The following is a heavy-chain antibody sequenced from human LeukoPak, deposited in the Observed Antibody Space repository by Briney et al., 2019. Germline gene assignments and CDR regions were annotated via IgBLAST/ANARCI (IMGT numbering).Heavy chain of an antibody. CDR3: ARDPYSGNYGNYYYYYMDV. D-gene: IGHD1-26*01. CDR2: ITSSDTYI. V-gene: IGHV3-21*01. Sequence: PGGSLKLSCATSGFTFNNYNMNWVRQAPGRALEWVSSITSSDTYIFYADSVKGRFTISRDNAKNSLYLQMNSLGPEDTAVYYCARDPYSGNYGNYYYYYMDVWGKGTTVTISS. CDR1: GFTFNNYN. J-gene: IGHJ6*03.